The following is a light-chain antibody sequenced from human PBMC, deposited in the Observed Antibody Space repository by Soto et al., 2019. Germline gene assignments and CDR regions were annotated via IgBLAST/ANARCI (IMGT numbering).Light chain of an antibody. CDR3: SSYTSSSTL. V-gene: IGLV2-14*01. J-gene: IGLJ2*01. CDR2: DVS. CDR1: SSDVGGYNY. Sequence: QSELNQPASVSGSARQSITISCTGTSSDVGGYNYVSWYQQHPGKAPKLMIYDVSNRPSGVSNRFSGSKSGNTASLTISGLQAEDEADYYCSSYTSSSTLFGGGTKVTVL.